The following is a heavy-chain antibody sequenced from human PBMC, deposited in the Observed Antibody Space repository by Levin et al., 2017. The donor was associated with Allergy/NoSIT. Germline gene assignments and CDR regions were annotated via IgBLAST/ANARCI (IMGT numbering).Heavy chain of an antibody. D-gene: IGHD6-6*01. CDR2: IKEDGSEK. V-gene: IGHV3-7*01. J-gene: IGHJ4*02. CDR1: GFTFSTNW. Sequence: GGSLRLSCAASGFTFSTNWMSWVRQAPGKGLEWLANIKEDGSEKYYVDSVEGRFTISRDNARNALYLQMNSLRAEDTAVYYCVRYTSSREVYWGQGTLVTVSS. CDR3: VRYTSSREVY.